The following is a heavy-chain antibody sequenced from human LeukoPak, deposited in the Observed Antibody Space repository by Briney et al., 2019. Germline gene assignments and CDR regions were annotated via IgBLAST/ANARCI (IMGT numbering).Heavy chain of an antibody. CDR3: ARDLVGADAFDI. J-gene: IGHJ3*02. CDR1: GGSISSYY. Sequence: SETLSLTCTVSGGSISSYYWSWIRQPPGKGLEWIGYIYYSGSTNYNPSLKSRVTMSVDTPKNQFSLKLSSVTAADTAVYYCARDLVGADAFDIWGQGTMVTVSS. D-gene: IGHD1-26*01. CDR2: IYYSGST. V-gene: IGHV4-59*01.